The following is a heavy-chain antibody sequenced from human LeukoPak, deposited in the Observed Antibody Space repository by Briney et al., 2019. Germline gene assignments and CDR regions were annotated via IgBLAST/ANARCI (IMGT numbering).Heavy chain of an antibody. J-gene: IGHJ4*02. CDR3: AREAVAGWGPYYFDY. CDR1: GGSINSYY. V-gene: IGHV4-59*01. Sequence: SETLSLTCTVSGGSINSYYWSWIRQPPGKGLEWIGYIYYSGSTNYNPSLKSRVTISVDTSKNQFSLKLSSVTAADTAVYYCAREAVAGWGPYYFDYWGQGTLVTVSS. D-gene: IGHD6-19*01. CDR2: IYYSGST.